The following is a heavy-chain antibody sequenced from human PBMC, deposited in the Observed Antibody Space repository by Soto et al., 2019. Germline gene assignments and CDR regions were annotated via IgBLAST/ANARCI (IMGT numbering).Heavy chain of an antibody. CDR2: IVVGSGNT. J-gene: IGHJ6*02. V-gene: IGHV1-58*01. CDR3: AAGVGSSWEYYYYGMDV. Sequence: SVKVSCKASGFTFTSSAVQWVRQARGQRLEWIGWIVVGSGNTNYAQKFQERVTITRDMSTSTSYMELSSLRSEDTSVYYCAAGVGSSWEYYYYGMDVWGQGTTVTVSS. CDR1: GFTFTSSA. D-gene: IGHD6-13*01.